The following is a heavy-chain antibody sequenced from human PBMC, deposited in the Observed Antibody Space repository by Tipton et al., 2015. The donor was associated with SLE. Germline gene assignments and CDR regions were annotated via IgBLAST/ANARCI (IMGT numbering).Heavy chain of an antibody. J-gene: IGHJ3*02. CDR2: IYYSGST. V-gene: IGHV4-31*03. D-gene: IGHD3-10*01. CDR3: ARGRKPIWFGDLGAFDI. Sequence: TLSLTCTVSGGSISSSSYYWGWIRQPPGKGLEWIGYIYYSGSTYYNPSLKSRVTISVDTSKNQFSLKLSSVTAADTAVYYCARGRKPIWFGDLGAFDIWGQGTMVTVSS. CDR1: GGSISSSSYY.